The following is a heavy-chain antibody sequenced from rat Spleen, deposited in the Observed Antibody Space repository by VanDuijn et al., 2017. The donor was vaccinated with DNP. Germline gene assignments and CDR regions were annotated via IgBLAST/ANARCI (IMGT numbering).Heavy chain of an antibody. CDR1: GYSITSNY. J-gene: IGHJ2*01. D-gene: IGHD1-7*01. CDR3: ARWTRYFDY. Sequence: QLQESGPGLVKPSQSLSLTCSVTGYSITSNYWGWIRKFPGNKMEYIGHISYSGNTNYNPSLKSRISITRDTSKNHFFLHLNSVTTEDTATYYCARWTRYFDYWGQGVMVTVSS. CDR2: ISYSGNT. V-gene: IGHV3-1*01.